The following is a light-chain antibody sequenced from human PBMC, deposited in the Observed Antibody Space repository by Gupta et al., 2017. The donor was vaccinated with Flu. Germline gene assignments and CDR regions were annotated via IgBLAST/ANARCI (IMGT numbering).Light chain of an antibody. Sequence: DIQMTQSPSTLSASVGDRVTITCRASQSISSWLAWYQQKPGKAPKLLIYKASSLESGVPSRFSGSGSGTEFTLTIRLQPDDFANYYCQQDNSPWTFGQGTKVEIK. V-gene: IGKV1-5*03. CDR1: QSISSW. CDR3: QQDNSPWT. J-gene: IGKJ1*01. CDR2: KAS.